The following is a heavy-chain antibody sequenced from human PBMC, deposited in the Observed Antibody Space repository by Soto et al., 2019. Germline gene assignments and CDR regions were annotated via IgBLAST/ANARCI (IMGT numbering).Heavy chain of an antibody. Sequence: PGGSLRLSCTASGLPHSSFAMMWVRQALGKGLECVSGIYGSGRGIEYADSVKGRFTISRDNSKNTVYLQMTDLRADDTAVYYCAKDAVYNDGLWLMDHWGQGTQVTVSS. CDR2: IYGSGRGI. D-gene: IGHD2-21*01. CDR3: AKDAVYNDGLWLMDH. J-gene: IGHJ4*02. V-gene: IGHV3-23*05. CDR1: GLPHSSFA.